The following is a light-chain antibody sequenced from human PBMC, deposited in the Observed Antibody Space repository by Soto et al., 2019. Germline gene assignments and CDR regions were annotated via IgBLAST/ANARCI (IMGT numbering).Light chain of an antibody. CDR3: VAWDDSLKGPV. CDR1: SSNIGSNT. J-gene: IGLJ3*02. CDR2: STN. V-gene: IGLV1-44*01. Sequence: QSVLTQPPSASGTPGRRVIISCSGGSSNIGSNTVSWYQQLPGTAPKLLIYSTNQRPSGVPDRISGSKSGTSASLAISGLQSEDEADYYCVAWDDSLKGPVFGGGTKVTVL.